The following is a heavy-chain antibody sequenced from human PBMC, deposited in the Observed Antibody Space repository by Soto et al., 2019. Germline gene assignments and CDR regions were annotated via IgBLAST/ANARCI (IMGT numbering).Heavy chain of an antibody. CDR3: ARALSSSWYVWFDP. CDR1: GGSISSGGYY. CDR2: IYYSGST. J-gene: IGHJ5*02. V-gene: IGHV4-31*03. Sequence: PSETLSLTCTVSGGSISSGGYYWSWIRQHPGKGLEWIGYIYYSGSTYYNPSLKSRVTISVDTSKNQFSLKLSSVTAADTAVYYCARALSSSWYVWFDPWGQGTLVTVYS. D-gene: IGHD6-13*01.